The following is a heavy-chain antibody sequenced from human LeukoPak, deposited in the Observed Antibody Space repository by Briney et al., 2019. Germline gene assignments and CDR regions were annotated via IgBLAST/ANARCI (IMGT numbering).Heavy chain of an antibody. J-gene: IGHJ4*02. CDR2: VRDDGREK. V-gene: IGHV3-7*01. Sequence: GGSLRLSCAASGFTFSSYWMTWVRQTPGRGLEWVASVRDDGREKSYADSVKGRFTISRDNAENSLFLQMTGLRVEDTAVYYRARGGSDSSRYWVYWGQGTLVTVSS. CDR3: ARGGSDSSRYWVY. CDR1: GFTFSSYW. D-gene: IGHD6-25*01.